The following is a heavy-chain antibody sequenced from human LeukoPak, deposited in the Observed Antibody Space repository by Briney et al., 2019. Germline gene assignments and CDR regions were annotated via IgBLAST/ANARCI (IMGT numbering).Heavy chain of an antibody. CDR3: ARDLALYSSSAPFDY. J-gene: IGHJ4*02. D-gene: IGHD6-6*01. CDR2: INSDGTST. Sequence: GGSLRLSCAGSGFTLSNYWIHWVRQAPGKGLVWVSRINSDGTSTIYADSVKGRFTISRDNSKNTLYLQMNTLRADDTAVYHCARDLALYSSSAPFDYWGQGTLVTVSS. V-gene: IGHV3-74*01. CDR1: GFTLSNYW.